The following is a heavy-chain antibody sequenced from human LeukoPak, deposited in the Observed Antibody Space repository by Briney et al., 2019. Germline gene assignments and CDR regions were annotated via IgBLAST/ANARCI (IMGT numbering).Heavy chain of an antibody. CDR3: ARGRLQYHYYYYYMDV. CDR1: GYTFTSYD. D-gene: IGHD4-11*01. CDR2: MNPNSGNT. V-gene: IGHV1-8*01. Sequence: ASVKVSCKASGYTFTSYDINWVRQATGQGLEWMGWMNPNSGNTGYAQKFQGRVTMTRNTPISTAYMELSSLRSEDTAVYYCARGRLQYHYYYYYMDVWGKGTTVTVSS. J-gene: IGHJ6*03.